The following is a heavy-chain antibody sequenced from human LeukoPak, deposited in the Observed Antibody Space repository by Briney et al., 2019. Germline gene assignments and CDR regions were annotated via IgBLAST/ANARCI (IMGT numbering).Heavy chain of an antibody. CDR2: INPSGGST. J-gene: IGHJ6*03. Sequence: ASVKVSCKASGYTFTSYYLYWVRQAPGQGLEWMGIINPSGGSTNYAQKFQGRVTMTRHTSTSTVYMELSSLRSEDTDVYYCARGPRITLVRGGQWYYYMDVWGKGTTVTISS. V-gene: IGHV1-46*01. CDR1: GYTFTSYY. CDR3: ARGPRITLVRGGQWYYYMDV. D-gene: IGHD3-10*01.